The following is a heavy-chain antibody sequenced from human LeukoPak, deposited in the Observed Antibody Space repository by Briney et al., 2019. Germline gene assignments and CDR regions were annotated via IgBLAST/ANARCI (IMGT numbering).Heavy chain of an antibody. Sequence: ASVKVSCKVSGYTLTELSMHWVRQAPGKGLEWMGGFDPEDGETIYAQKLQGRVTMTEDTSTDTAYMELSSLRSEDTAVYYCATTMYYYGSGSPALDYWGQGTLVTVSS. CDR1: GYTLTELS. J-gene: IGHJ4*02. CDR2: FDPEDGET. CDR3: ATTMYYYGSGSPALDY. V-gene: IGHV1-24*01. D-gene: IGHD3-10*01.